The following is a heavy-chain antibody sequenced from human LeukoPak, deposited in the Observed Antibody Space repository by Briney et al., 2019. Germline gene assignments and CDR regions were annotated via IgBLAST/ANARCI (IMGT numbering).Heavy chain of an antibody. CDR1: GFTFSSYG. V-gene: IGHV3-30*18. Sequence: PGGSLRLSCAASGFTFSSYGMHWVRQAPGKGLEWVAVISYDGSNKYYADSVKGRFTISRDNSKNTLYLQMNSLRAEDTAVYYCAKDRAAAGKWNFDYWGQGTLVTVSS. J-gene: IGHJ4*02. CDR2: ISYDGSNK. D-gene: IGHD6-13*01. CDR3: AKDRAAAGKWNFDY.